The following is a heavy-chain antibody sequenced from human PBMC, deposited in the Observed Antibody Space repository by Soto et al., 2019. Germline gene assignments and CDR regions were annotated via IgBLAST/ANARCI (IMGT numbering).Heavy chain of an antibody. CDR3: ARGPWGMMLDYGMDV. J-gene: IGHJ6*02. CDR1: GYTFTSYD. V-gene: IGHV1-8*01. D-gene: IGHD2-8*01. CDR2: MNANSGNT. Sequence: GASVKVSCKASGYTFTSYDINWVRQATGQGLEWMGWMNANSGNTGYAQKFQGRVTMTRNTSISTAYMELSSLRSEDTAVYYCARGPWGMMLDYGMDVWGQGTTVTVSS.